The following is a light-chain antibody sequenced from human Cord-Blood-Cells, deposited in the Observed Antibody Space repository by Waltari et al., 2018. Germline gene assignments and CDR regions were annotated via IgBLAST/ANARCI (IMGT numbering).Light chain of an antibody. CDR3: QQYNSYSPT. V-gene: IGKV1-5*01. CDR2: DAS. Sequence: DIQMTQSPSTLSASLGARVTITCRARQSISSWLAWYQQKPGKAPKLLIYDASSLESGVPSRFSGSGSGTEFTLTISSLQPDDFATYYCQQYNSYSPTFGQGTKLEIK. CDR1: QSISSW. J-gene: IGKJ2*01.